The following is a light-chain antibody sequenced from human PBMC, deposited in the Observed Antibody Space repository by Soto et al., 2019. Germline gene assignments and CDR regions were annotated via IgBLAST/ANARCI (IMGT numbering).Light chain of an antibody. CDR1: QSISSW. J-gene: IGKJ1*01. V-gene: IGKV1-5*03. CDR2: KAS. CDR3: QQYRDNWT. Sequence: DIQMTQSPSTLSASVGDRVTITCRASQSISSWLAWYQQKPGTAPKLLIYKASTLLSGVPSRFSGSGSGTEFTLAISSLQPDDSATYYCQQYRDNWTFGQGTKVEIK.